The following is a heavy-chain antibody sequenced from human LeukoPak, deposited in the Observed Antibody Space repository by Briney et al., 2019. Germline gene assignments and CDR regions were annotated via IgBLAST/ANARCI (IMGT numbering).Heavy chain of an antibody. J-gene: IGHJ4*02. V-gene: IGHV3-30-3*01. CDR1: GFTFTNYV. Sequence: GGSLRLSCVASGFTFTNYVIHWLRQAPGKGLEWVAVVSSDGINKYYADSVKGRFTISRDNSKNTLYLQMNSLRAEDTAVYYCARVSDGSGFGDYWGQETLVTVSS. CDR3: ARVSDGSGFGDY. D-gene: IGHD3-22*01. CDR2: VSSDGINK.